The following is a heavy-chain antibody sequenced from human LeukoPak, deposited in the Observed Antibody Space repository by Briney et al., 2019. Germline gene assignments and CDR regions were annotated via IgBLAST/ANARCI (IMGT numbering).Heavy chain of an antibody. CDR2: IWYDGSNK. Sequence: PGGSLRLSCAASGFTFSSYGMHWVRQAPGKGLEWVAVIWYDGSNKYYADSVKGRFTIFRDNSKNTLYLQMNSLRAEDTAVYYCAREEGERWLQLVDYWGQGTLVTVSS. CDR1: GFTFSSYG. J-gene: IGHJ4*02. V-gene: IGHV3-33*01. CDR3: AREEGERWLQLVDY. D-gene: IGHD5-24*01.